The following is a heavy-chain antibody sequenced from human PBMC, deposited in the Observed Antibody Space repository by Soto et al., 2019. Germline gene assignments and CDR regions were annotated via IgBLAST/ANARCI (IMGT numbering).Heavy chain of an antibody. V-gene: IGHV4-30-4*01. Sequence: SETLSLTCTVSGGSMSNSYYYWSWVRQTPGKGLEWIGHVFHSGRTYYNPSLKGRVGILVDTSRNQFSLNLNSMTVADAAVYYCARWVEVSLDYFDSWGQGIPVTVS. CDR2: VFHSGRT. CDR3: ARWVEVSLDYFDS. D-gene: IGHD1-1*01. CDR1: GGSMSNSYYY. J-gene: IGHJ4*02.